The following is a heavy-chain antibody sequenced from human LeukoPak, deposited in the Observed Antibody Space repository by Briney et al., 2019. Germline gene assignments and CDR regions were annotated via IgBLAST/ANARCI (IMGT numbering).Heavy chain of an antibody. CDR2: LNSNTGGT. J-gene: IGHJ4*02. CDR1: GYTFTVTY. CDR3: ARDFLAVSVWFGESSSLDF. D-gene: IGHD3-10*01. V-gene: IGHV1-2*02. Sequence: ASVKVSCKASGYTFTVTYMHWVRQAPGQGLEWMGWLNSNTGGTNYAQKFQGRVTMTRDTSISTVYMELSSLRSDDTAVYYCARDFLAVSVWFGESSSLDFWGQGTLVTVSS.